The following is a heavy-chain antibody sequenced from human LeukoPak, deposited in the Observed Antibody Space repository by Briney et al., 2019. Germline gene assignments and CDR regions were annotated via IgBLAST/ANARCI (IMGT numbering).Heavy chain of an antibody. J-gene: IGHJ6*02. V-gene: IGHV3-11*06. CDR1: GFTFGDYY. D-gene: IGHD2-21*02. CDR3: ARNMTANYYYYAMDV. CDR2: ISSRGSYT. Sequence: PGGSLRLSCAASGFTFGDYYMTWIRQAPGKGREWVAEISSRGSYTSCADSVEGRFTISRDNAKNSMYLQMNSLTAEDTAVYYCARNMTANYYYYAMDVWGQGTTVTVSS.